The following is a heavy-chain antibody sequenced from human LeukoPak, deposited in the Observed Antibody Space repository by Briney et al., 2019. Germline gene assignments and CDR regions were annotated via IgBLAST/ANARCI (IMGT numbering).Heavy chain of an antibody. CDR3: AKVKGYSYGHYYYGMDV. CDR1: GFTFSSYW. CDR2: INQNEREI. J-gene: IGHJ6*02. D-gene: IGHD5-18*01. V-gene: IGHV3-7*02. Sequence: GGSLRLSCAASGFTFSSYWMSWIRQAPGKGLEWVANINQNEREIYYADSVKGRFTISRDNAENSLFLQLNSLRAEDTAVYYCAKVKGYSYGHYYYGMDVWGQGTTVTVSS.